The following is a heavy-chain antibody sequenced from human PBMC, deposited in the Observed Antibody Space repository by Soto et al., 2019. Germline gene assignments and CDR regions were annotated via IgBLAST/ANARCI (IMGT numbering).Heavy chain of an antibody. CDR3: AIDLDLGSGSYAGYYYGMDV. J-gene: IGHJ6*02. CDR1: GGSISSSSYY. V-gene: IGHV4-39*01. CDR2: IYYSGST. Sequence: SETLSLTCTVSGGSISSSSYYWGWIRQPPGKGLEWIGSIYYSGSTYYNPSLKSRVTISVDTSKNQFSLKLSSVTAADTAVYYCAIDLDLGSGSYAGYYYGMDVWGQGTTVTVSS. D-gene: IGHD3-10*01.